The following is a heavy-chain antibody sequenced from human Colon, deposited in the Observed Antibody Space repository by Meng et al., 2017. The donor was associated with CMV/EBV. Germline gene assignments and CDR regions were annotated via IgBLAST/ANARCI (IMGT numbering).Heavy chain of an antibody. Sequence: GESLKISCEASGFTSGFTFIRYTMNWVRQAPGKGLEWIAFISSDSKYIYYADSVKGRITISRDNAKNSLYLQMNSLRAEDTAVYYCAREGGSYSYWGQGTLVTVSS. CDR3: AREGGSYSY. V-gene: IGHV3-21*01. D-gene: IGHD1-26*01. CDR1: GFTSGFTFIRYT. J-gene: IGHJ4*02. CDR2: ISSDSKYI.